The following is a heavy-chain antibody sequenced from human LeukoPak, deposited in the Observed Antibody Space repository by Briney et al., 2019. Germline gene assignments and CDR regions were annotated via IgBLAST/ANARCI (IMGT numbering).Heavy chain of an antibody. CDR3: ARDPGLSSFDY. Sequence: GGSLRLSCAVSGFTFSDYWVTWVRQTPGKGLEFVANINRDGSVKNYVDSVKGRFTISRDNAKNSLYLQMTSLRVDDTAIYYCARDPGLSSFDYWGQGILVTVSS. J-gene: IGHJ4*02. V-gene: IGHV3-7*01. CDR2: INRDGSVK. CDR1: GFTFSDYW. D-gene: IGHD3-3*02.